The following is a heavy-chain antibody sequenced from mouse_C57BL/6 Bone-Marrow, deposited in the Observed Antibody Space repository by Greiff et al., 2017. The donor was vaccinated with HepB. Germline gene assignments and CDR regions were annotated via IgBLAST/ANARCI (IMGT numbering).Heavy chain of an antibody. CDR2: ISYDGSN. J-gene: IGHJ4*01. V-gene: IGHV3-6*01. CDR3: AYSNYDAMDY. CDR1: GYSITSGYY. Sequence: EVQLQESGPGLVKPSQSLSLTCSVTGYSITSGYYWNWIRQFPGNKLEWMGYISYDGSNNYNPSLKNRISITRDTSKNQFFLKLNSVTTEDTATYYCAYSNYDAMDYWGQGTSVTVSS. D-gene: IGHD2-5*01.